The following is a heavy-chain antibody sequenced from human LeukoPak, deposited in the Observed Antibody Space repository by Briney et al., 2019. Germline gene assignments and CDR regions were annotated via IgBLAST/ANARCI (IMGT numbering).Heavy chain of an antibody. J-gene: IGHJ4*02. CDR1: GVTFRSYE. V-gene: IGHV3-48*03. D-gene: IGHD2-15*01. Sequence: GGSLRLSCAASGVTFRSYEMNWVRQAPGTGLEWISYISGSGTTIYNADSVKGRFTISRDNAKNSVYLQMNSLRAGDTAVYYCATYIVGPTIDYWGQGTLVTVSS. CDR2: ISGSGTTI. CDR3: ATYIVGPTIDY.